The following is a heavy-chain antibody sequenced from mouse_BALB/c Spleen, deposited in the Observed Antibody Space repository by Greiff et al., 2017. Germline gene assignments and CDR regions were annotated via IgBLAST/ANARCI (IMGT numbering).Heavy chain of an antibody. CDR1: GFTFSNYW. CDR3: TRRFITTVVATGY. J-gene: IGHJ2*01. CDR2: IRLKSNNYAT. D-gene: IGHD1-1*01. Sequence: EGKLMESGGGLVQPGGSMKLSCVASGFTFSNYWMNWVRQSPEKGLEWVAEIRLKSNNYATHYAESVKGRFTISRDDSKSSVYLQMNNLRAEDTGIYYCTRRFITTVVATGYWGQGTTLTVSS. V-gene: IGHV6-6*02.